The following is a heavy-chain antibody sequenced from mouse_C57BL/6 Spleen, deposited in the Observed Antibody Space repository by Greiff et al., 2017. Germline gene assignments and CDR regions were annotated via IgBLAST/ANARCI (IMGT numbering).Heavy chain of an antibody. D-gene: IGHD2-2*01. CDR3: ASTMVTTGAMDY. CDR2: LYPVSGST. CDR1: GYTFTSYW. V-gene: IGHV1-55*01. Sequence: QVQLQQPGAELVKPGASVKMSCTASGYTFTSYWITWVKQRPGQGLEWICDLYPVSGSTKYNEKFKSKATLTVDTSSSTAYMQLRSLTSEDSAVYYCASTMVTTGAMDYWGQGTSVTVSS. J-gene: IGHJ4*01.